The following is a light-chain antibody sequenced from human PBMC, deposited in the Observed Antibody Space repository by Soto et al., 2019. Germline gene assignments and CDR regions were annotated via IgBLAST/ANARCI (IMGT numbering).Light chain of an antibody. Sequence: DIPMTQSPSTLSASVGDRVTIACRASQSISGYLAWYQRKPGKAPKLLIYDSSNLETGVPSRFSGSGSGTEFTLTINSLQPDDFATYYCQQYSAYPLTFGGGTKVEIK. CDR3: QQYSAYPLT. CDR1: QSISGY. V-gene: IGKV1-5*01. J-gene: IGKJ4*01. CDR2: DSS.